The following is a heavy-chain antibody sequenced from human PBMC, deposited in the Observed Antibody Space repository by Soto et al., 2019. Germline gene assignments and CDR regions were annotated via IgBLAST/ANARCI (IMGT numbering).Heavy chain of an antibody. CDR3: AKAGDPYLGYYFDY. CDR1: GLTFSNYA. D-gene: IGHD4-17*01. V-gene: IGHV3-23*01. J-gene: IGHJ4*02. Sequence: GGSLRLSCAASGLTFSNYAMAWVRQAPGKGLEWVSAMSGSGGGTYYADSVKGRFTLSRDNSKDTLYVQMNSLRADDTAVYYCAKAGDPYLGYYFDYWGQGTLVTVSS. CDR2: MSGSGGGT.